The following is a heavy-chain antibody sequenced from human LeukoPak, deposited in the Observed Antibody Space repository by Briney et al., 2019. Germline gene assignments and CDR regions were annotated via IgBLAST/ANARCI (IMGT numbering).Heavy chain of an antibody. D-gene: IGHD6-19*01. V-gene: IGHV3-7*01. Sequence: GGSLRLSCAASRFTLSNYWMSWVRQAPGKGLEWVANIKQDGSETYYVDSVKGRFTISRDNAKNSLSLQMNSLRAEDTAVYYCARHRGIGCLDYWGQGTLVTVSS. CDR1: RFTLSNYW. CDR3: ARHRGIGCLDY. CDR2: IKQDGSET. J-gene: IGHJ4*02.